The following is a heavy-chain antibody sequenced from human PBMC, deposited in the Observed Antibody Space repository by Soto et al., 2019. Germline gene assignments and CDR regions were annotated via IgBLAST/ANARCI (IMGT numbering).Heavy chain of an antibody. D-gene: IGHD3-22*01. CDR1: GFTFSSYS. V-gene: IGHV3-48*01. CDR2: ISSSSSTI. Sequence: PGGSLGLSCAAXGFTFSSYSMKWVRQAPGKGLEWVSYISSSSSTIYYADSVKGRFTISRDNAKNSLYLQMNSLRAEDTAVYYCAKYRQRSGSTHPFDYWGQGTLVTVSS. CDR3: AKYRQRSGSTHPFDY. J-gene: IGHJ4*02.